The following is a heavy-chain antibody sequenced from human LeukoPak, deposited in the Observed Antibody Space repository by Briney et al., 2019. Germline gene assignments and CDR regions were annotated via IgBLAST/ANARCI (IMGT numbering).Heavy chain of an antibody. CDR1: GFTFSSYS. CDR3: ARDDYVWGSPDY. J-gene: IGHJ4*02. V-gene: IGHV3-21*01. Sequence: GPLRLSCAASGFTFSSYSMNWVRQAPGKGLEWVSSISSSSSYIYYADSVKGRFTISRDNAKNSLYLQMNSLRAEDTAVYYCARDDYVWGSPDYWGQGTLVTVSS. CDR2: ISSSSSYI. D-gene: IGHD3-16*01.